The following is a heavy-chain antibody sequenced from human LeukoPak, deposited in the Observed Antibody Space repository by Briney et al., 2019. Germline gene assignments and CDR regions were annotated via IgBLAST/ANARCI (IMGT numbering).Heavy chain of an antibody. CDR2: ISVYNGYT. D-gene: IGHD6-13*01. J-gene: IGHJ4*02. Sequence: ASVKVSCKASGYTFSTYGITWVRQAPGQGLEWMAWISVYNGYTDYAQNFQGRVTMTTDTSTSTAYMEVRSLRSDDTAVYYCARVVDSSSRYYFDYWGQGTLVTVSS. V-gene: IGHV1-18*01. CDR1: GYTFSTYG. CDR3: ARVVDSSSRYYFDY.